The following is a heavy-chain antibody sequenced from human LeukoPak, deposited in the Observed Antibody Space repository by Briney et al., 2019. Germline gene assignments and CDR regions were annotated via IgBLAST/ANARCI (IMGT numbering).Heavy chain of an antibody. J-gene: IGHJ6*03. V-gene: IGHV4-61*05. CDR1: GGSISSSSYY. CDR3: ARVNPVVPAHPFYYYYMDV. CDR2: IYYSGST. D-gene: IGHD2-2*01. Sequence: SETLSLTCTVSGGSISSSSYYWGWIRQPPGKGLEWIGYIYYSGSTNYNPSLKSRVTISVDTSKNQFSLKLSSVTAADTAVYYCARVNPVVPAHPFYYYYMDVWGKGTTVTVSS.